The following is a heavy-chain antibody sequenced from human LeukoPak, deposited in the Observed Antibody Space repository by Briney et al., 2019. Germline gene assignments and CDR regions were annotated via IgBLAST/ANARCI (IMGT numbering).Heavy chain of an antibody. D-gene: IGHD4/OR15-4a*01. CDR2: ISLRGGSK. CDR3: TDDGPLAFDI. V-gene: IGHV3-30*03. CDR1: GFTFSTFG. Sequence: PGRSLRLSCAASGFTFSTFGMHWVRQAPGKGLEWVAAISLRGGSKYYADSVKGRFTISGDNSKNTLYLQMNSLRAEDTAVYYCTDDGPLAFDIWGQGTMVTVSS. J-gene: IGHJ3*02.